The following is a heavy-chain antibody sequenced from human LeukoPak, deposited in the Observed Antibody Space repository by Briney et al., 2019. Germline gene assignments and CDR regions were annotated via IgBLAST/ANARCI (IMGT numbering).Heavy chain of an antibody. Sequence: SVKVSCKASGGTFSSYAISWVRQAPGQGLEWMGRIIPILDIANHTQKFQGRVTITADKFTSTAYMELSSLRSEDTAVYYCAILGPLDYWGQGTLVTVSS. CDR2: IIPILDIA. CDR1: GGTFSSYA. CDR3: AILGPLDY. J-gene: IGHJ4*02. V-gene: IGHV1-69*04.